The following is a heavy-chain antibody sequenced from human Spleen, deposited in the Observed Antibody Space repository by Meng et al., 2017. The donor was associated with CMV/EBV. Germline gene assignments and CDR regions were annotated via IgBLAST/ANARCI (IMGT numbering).Heavy chain of an antibody. J-gene: IGHJ4*02. V-gene: IGHV3-15*07. Sequence: CVASDFTLNNAWMNWVRQAPGKGLEWVGRIKSESAGGTADAAAPVKGRFTISRDDSKKTVHLQMDNLKTEDTAVYYCTTGWDQYFDYWGQGALVTVSS. D-gene: IGHD1-26*01. CDR3: TTGWDQYFDY. CDR1: DFTLNNAW. CDR2: IKSESAGGTA.